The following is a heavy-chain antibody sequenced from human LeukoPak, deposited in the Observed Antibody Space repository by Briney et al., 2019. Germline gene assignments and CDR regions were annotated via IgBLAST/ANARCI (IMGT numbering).Heavy chain of an antibody. Sequence: SETLSLTCTVSGGSISSYYWSWIRQPPGKGLEWIGYIYYSGSTIYNPSLKSRVTISVDTSKNQFSLKLSSVTAADTAVYYCARAALGYSYGYPHFDYWGQGTLVTVSS. D-gene: IGHD5-18*01. CDR3: ARAALGYSYGYPHFDY. CDR2: IYYSGST. J-gene: IGHJ4*02. V-gene: IGHV4-59*01. CDR1: GGSISSYY.